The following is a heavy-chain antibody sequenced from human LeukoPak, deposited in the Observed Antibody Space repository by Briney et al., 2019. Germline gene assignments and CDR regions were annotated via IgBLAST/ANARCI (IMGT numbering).Heavy chain of an antibody. CDR3: ARTDCSSTSCLSSRY. D-gene: IGHD2-2*01. V-gene: IGHV1-8*01. CDR2: MNPNSGNT. CDR1: GYTFTSYD. Sequence: ASVKLSCKASGYTFTSYDINWVQQATGQGLEWMGWMNPNSGNTGYAHKFKGRVTMTRNTSISTAYMELSRMRSENTAVYYCARTDCSSTSCLSSRYWGQGTLVTVSS. J-gene: IGHJ4*02.